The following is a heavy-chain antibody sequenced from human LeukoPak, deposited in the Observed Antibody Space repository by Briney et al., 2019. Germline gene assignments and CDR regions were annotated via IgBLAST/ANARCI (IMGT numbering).Heavy chain of an antibody. CDR3: ARAPLKNYYDSSGYPTY. J-gene: IGHJ4*02. Sequence: GGSLRLSCAASGFAFSSYAMHWVRQAPGKGLEWVAVIPYDGSNKYYADSVKGRFTISRDNSKNTLYLQMNSLRAEDTAVYYCARAPLKNYYDSSGYPTYWGQGTLVTVSS. D-gene: IGHD3-22*01. V-gene: IGHV3-30-3*01. CDR2: IPYDGSNK. CDR1: GFAFSSYA.